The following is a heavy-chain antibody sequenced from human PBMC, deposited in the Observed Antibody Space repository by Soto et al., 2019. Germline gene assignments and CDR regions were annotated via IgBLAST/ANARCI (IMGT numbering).Heavy chain of an antibody. CDR3: ARWGGFCPDAF. CDR2: INDSGST. J-gene: IGHJ3*01. D-gene: IGHD3-10*01. Sequence: IRQHPGKGLEWIGYINDSGSTFYNPSLRSRLNISVDTSENQFFLRLTSVTAADTAVYFCARWGGFCPDAF. V-gene: IGHV4-31*02.